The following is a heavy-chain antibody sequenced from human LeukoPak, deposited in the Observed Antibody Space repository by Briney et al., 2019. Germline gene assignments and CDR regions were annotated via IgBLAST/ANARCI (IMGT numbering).Heavy chain of an antibody. V-gene: IGHV3-48*03. CDR1: GFTFSSYE. D-gene: IGHD3-3*01. J-gene: IGHJ6*02. Sequence: GGSLRLSCAASGFTFSSYEVNWVRQAPGKGLEWVSYISSSGSSIYYADSVKGRFTISRDNAKNSLCLQMNSLRVEDTAVYYCARPPSITNPYYGMDVWGQGTTVTVSS. CDR3: ARPPSITNPYYGMDV. CDR2: ISSSGSSI.